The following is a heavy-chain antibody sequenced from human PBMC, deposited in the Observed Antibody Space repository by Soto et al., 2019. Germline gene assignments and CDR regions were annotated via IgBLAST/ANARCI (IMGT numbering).Heavy chain of an antibody. CDR3: ARGPRILPVRGVMGLRYFDL. J-gene: IGHJ2*01. V-gene: IGHV4-34*01. CDR2: INHSGST. Sequence: SETLSLTCAVYGGSFSGYYWSWIRQPPGKGLEWIGEINHSGSTNYNPSLKSRVTISVDTSKNQFSLKLSSVTAADTAVYYCARGPRILPVRGVMGLRYFDLWGRGTLVTVSS. CDR1: GGSFSGYY. D-gene: IGHD3-10*01.